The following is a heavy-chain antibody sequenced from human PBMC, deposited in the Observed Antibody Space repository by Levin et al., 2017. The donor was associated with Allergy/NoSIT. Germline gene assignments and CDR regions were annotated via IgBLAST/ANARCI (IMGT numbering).Heavy chain of an antibody. CDR2: MSGSSGRT. J-gene: IGHJ6*02. Sequence: GESLKISCAASGFTFSSYGMSWVRQAPGKGLEWVSAMSGSSGRTYYADFVKGRFTISRDNSKNTLYLQMNRLRVEDTALYYCAKVTAGTDYYYYGMDVWGQGTTVTVSS. V-gene: IGHV3-23*01. CDR3: AKVTAGTDYYYYGMDV. D-gene: IGHD6-13*01. CDR1: GFTFSSYG.